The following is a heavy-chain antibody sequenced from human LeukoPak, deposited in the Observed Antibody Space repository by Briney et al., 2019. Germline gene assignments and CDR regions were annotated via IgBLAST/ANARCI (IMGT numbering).Heavy chain of an antibody. CDR1: GGTFSSYA. J-gene: IGHJ4*02. V-gene: IGHV1-18*01. Sequence: ASVKVSCKASGGTFSSYAISWVRQAPGQGLEWMGWISAYNGNTNYAQKLQGRVTMTTDTSTSTAYMELRSLRSDDTAVYYCARDLTLYYYDSSGYTFDYWGQGTLVTVSS. D-gene: IGHD3-22*01. CDR2: ISAYNGNT. CDR3: ARDLTLYYYDSSGYTFDY.